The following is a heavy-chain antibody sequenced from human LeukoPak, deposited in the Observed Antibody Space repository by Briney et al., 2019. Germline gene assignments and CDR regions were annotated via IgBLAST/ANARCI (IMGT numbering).Heavy chain of an antibody. CDR3: AKGLGYDASWDYFDY. V-gene: IGHV3-23*01. CDR2: ISGSGGST. J-gene: IGHJ4*02. D-gene: IGHD4/OR15-4a*01. Sequence: GGSLRLSCAASGFTFSSYMMSWVCQAPGKGLEWVSAISGSGGSTYYADSVKGRFTISRDNSKNTLYLQMTSLRVEDTAVYYCAKGLGYDASWDYFDYWGQGALVTVSS. CDR1: GFTFSSYM.